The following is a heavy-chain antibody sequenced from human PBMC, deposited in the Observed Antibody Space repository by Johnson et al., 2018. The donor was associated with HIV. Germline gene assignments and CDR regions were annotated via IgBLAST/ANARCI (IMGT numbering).Heavy chain of an antibody. CDR3: ARVWVVEVARGAFDI. J-gene: IGHJ3*02. CDR1: GFSFSTYA. Sequence: QVQLLESGGGVVQPGRSLRLSCAASGFSFSTYAMHWVRQAPGKGLEWVAVMSYDGTNKYYADSVKGRFTISRDNAKNSMYLQMNSLRGEDTAVYYCARVWVVEVARGAFDILGQGTMVTVSS. V-gene: IGHV3-30*04. D-gene: IGHD2-15*01. CDR2: MSYDGTNK.